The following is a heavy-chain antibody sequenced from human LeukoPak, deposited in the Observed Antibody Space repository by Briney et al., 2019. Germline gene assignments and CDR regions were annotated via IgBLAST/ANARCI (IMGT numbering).Heavy chain of an antibody. CDR1: GGSISSADYY. CDR2: IYYSGST. Sequence: SQTLSLTCTVSGGSISSADYYWSWIRQPPGKGLEWIGYIYYSGSTSYNPSLKSRVTISVDTSKKQFSLKLSSVTAADTAVYYCARLKRGSRMVRRAHTNWYFDLWGRGTLVTVSS. CDR3: ARLKRGSRMVRRAHTNWYFDL. J-gene: IGHJ2*01. D-gene: IGHD3-10*01. V-gene: IGHV4-30-4*01.